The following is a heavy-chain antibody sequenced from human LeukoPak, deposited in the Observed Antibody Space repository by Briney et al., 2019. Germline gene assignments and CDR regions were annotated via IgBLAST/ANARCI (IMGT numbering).Heavy chain of an antibody. CDR2: INPNSGGT. J-gene: IGHJ4*02. CDR1: GYTFTGYY. V-gene: IGHV1-2*02. CDR3: ARVGGTSFIVGGIADYFDY. D-gene: IGHD1-26*01. Sequence: ASVKVSCKASGYTFTGYYMHWVRQAPGQGLEWMGWINPNSGGTNYAQKFQGRVTMTRDTSISTAYMELSRLRSDDTAVYYCARVGGTSFIVGGIADYFDYWGRGTLVTVSS.